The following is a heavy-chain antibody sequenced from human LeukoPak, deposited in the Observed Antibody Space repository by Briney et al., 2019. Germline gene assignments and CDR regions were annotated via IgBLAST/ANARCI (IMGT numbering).Heavy chain of an antibody. V-gene: IGHV4-39*01. CDR2: IYYSGST. CDR3: ARLLVGATLDY. D-gene: IGHD1-26*01. CDR1: GGSISSSSYY. Sequence: SGTLSLTCTVSGGSISSSSYYWGWIRQPPGKGLEWIGSIYYSGSTYYNPSLKSRVTISVDTSKNQFSLKLSSVTAADTAVYYCARLLVGATLDYWGQGTLVTVSS. J-gene: IGHJ4*02.